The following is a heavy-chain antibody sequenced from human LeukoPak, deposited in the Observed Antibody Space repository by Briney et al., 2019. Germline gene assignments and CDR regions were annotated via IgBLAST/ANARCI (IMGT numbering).Heavy chain of an antibody. CDR3: ARLYGDYEHYYYYYGMDV. CDR1: GGSISSYY. V-gene: IGHV4-4*07. D-gene: IGHD4-17*01. Sequence: SETLSLTCTVSGGSISSYYWSWIRQPAGKGLEWIGRIYTSGSTNYNPSLKSRVTMSVDTSKNQFSLKLSSVTAADTAVYYCARLYGDYEHYYYYYGMDVWGQGTTVTVSS. CDR2: IYTSGST. J-gene: IGHJ6*02.